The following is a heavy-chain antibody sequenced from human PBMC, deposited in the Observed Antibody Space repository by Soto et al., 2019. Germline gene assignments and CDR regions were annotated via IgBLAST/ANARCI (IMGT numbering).Heavy chain of an antibody. D-gene: IGHD1-26*01. V-gene: IGHV3-23*01. CDR3: AKAGSGRYHTIDY. CDR1: GFTFSSYA. J-gene: IGHJ4*02. CDR2: ISGSGGST. Sequence: PGGSLRLSCAASGFTFSSYAMSWVRQAPGKGLEWVSAISGSGGSTYYADSVKGRFTISRDNSKNTLYLQMNSLRADETAVYYCAKAGSGRYHTIDYWGQGTLVTVSS.